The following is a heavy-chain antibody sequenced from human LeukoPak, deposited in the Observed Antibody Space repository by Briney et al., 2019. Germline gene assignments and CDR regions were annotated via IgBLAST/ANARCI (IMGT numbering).Heavy chain of an antibody. V-gene: IGHV4-59*08. D-gene: IGHD3-22*01. Sequence: SETLSLTCTVSGGSISGDHWNWIRQPPGKGLEWIGNIYYSGNTNYNPSLKSRVTISVDTSKNQFSLKLSSVTAADTAVYYCARHKSSGSYPLDYWGQGILVTVSS. CDR3: ARHKSSGSYPLDY. J-gene: IGHJ4*02. CDR1: GGSISGDH. CDR2: IYYSGNT.